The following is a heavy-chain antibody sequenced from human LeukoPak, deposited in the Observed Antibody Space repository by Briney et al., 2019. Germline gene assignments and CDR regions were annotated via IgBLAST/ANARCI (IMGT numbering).Heavy chain of an antibody. Sequence: PGGSLRLSCAASGFTFSANWMTWVRQAPGKGLEWVAGMKGDGSEKRYVDSVKRRLTISKDNAKTSPYLEMNSMRAEDTAVYYCANGGWYSEYWGQATLVTVSS. CDR1: GFTFSANW. V-gene: IGHV3-7*05. CDR2: MKGDGSEK. D-gene: IGHD2-15*01. J-gene: IGHJ4*02. CDR3: ANGGWYSEY.